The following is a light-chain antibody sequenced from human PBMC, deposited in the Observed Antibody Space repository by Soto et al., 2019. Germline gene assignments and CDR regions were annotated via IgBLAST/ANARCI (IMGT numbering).Light chain of an antibody. CDR1: SSDIGTYDY. CDR2: EVR. CDR3: SSFVGATTRV. J-gene: IGLJ3*02. Sequence: QSALTQPGSVSGSPGQSITISCTGTSSDIGTYDYVSWYQQRPGKAPKVVISEVRNRPLGVSDRFSGSKSGNTASLTISGLEAEDEADYYCSSFVGATTRVFGSGTKLTVL. V-gene: IGLV2-14*01.